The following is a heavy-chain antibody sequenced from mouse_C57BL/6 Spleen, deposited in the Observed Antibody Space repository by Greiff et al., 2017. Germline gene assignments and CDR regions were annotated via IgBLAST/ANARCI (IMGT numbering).Heavy chain of an antibody. CDR2: ISYDGSN. J-gene: IGHJ3*01. CDR3: ARGYGSSLAWFAY. CDR1: GYSITSGYY. Sequence: ESGPGLVKPSQSLSLTCSVTGYSITSGYYWNWIRQFPGNKLEWMGYISYDGSNNYNPSLKNRISITRDTSKNQFFLKLNSVTTEDTATYYCARGYGSSLAWFAYWGQGTLVTVSA. V-gene: IGHV3-6*01. D-gene: IGHD1-1*01.